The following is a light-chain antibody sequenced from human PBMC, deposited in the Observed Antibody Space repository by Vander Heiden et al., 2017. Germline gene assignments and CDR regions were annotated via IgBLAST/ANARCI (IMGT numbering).Light chain of an antibody. Sequence: DIQMTQSPSSLSASVGDRVTITCRASQSISSYLNWYQQKPGKAPKLLIYAASSLQSGVPSRFSGSGSGTDFTLTISSLQPEDFATYYCQQSYSTPRFGKVTKLEIK. CDR1: QSISSY. J-gene: IGKJ2*01. CDR3: QQSYSTPR. CDR2: AAS. V-gene: IGKV1-39*01.